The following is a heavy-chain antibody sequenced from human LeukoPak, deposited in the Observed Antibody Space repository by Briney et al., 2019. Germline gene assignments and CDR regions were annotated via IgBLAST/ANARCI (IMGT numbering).Heavy chain of an antibody. D-gene: IGHD1-1*01. J-gene: IGHJ4*02. CDR2: IIPILGIA. CDR1: GGTFSSYA. Sequence: GASVKVSCKASGGTFSSYAISWVRQAPGQGLEWMGRIIPILGIANYAQKFQGRVTITADKSTSTAYMELSSLRSEDTAVYYCARDVAERGYFDYWGQGTLVTVSS. V-gene: IGHV1-69*04. CDR3: ARDVAERGYFDY.